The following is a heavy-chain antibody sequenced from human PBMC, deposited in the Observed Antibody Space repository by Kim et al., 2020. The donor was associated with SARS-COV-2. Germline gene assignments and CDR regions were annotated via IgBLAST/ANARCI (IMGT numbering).Heavy chain of an antibody. J-gene: IGHJ4*02. CDR2: IHQSGST. CDR3: ARGLYDDSINSRRYFDY. V-gene: IGHV4-34*01. D-gene: IGHD3-22*01. Sequence: SETLSLTCAVSGGSFSGYYWTWIRQPPGKGLEWIGEIHQSGSTNYNPSLQSRLIILVDTSKNKFSMRLSSVTAADTAVHFCARGLYDDSINSRRYFDYWGQGTRVTVSS. CDR1: GGSFSGYY.